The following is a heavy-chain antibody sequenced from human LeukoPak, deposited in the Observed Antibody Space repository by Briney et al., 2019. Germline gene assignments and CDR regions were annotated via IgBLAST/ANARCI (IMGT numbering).Heavy chain of an antibody. V-gene: IGHV4-30-4*01. CDR3: ARDYGDLIYFDY. Sequence: PSETLSLTCTFSGASISSDDYYWNWIRQPPGKGLEWMGFIYYGGIPHYNPSLKSRLTLSLDTSKNQFSLKLSSVTAADTAVYYCARDYGDLIYFDYWGQGTLVTVSS. CDR2: IYYGGIP. CDR1: GASISSDDYY. J-gene: IGHJ4*02. D-gene: IGHD4-17*01.